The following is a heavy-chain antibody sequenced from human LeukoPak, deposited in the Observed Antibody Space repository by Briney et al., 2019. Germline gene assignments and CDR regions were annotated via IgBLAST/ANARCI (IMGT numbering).Heavy chain of an antibody. Sequence: SSETLSLTCAVYGGSFSGYYWSWIRQPPGKGLEWIGEINHSGSTNYNPSLKSRVTMSVDTSKNQFSLKLSSVTAADTAVYYCARALRSSWFSRPQYYMDVWGKGTTVTISS. CDR3: ARALRSSWFSRPQYYMDV. CDR2: INHSGST. J-gene: IGHJ6*03. V-gene: IGHV4-34*01. D-gene: IGHD6-13*01. CDR1: GGSFSGYY.